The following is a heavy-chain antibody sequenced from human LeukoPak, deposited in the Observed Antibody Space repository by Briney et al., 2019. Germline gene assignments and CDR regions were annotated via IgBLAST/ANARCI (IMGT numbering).Heavy chain of an antibody. CDR1: GGTFSSYA. V-gene: IGHV1-69*05. CDR2: IIPIFGTA. D-gene: IGHD2-8*01. CDR3: ARYAAVLYGFDP. J-gene: IGHJ5*02. Sequence: GASVKVSCKASGGTFSSYAISCVRQAPGQGLGWMGRIIPIFGTANYAKKFQGRVTITTDESTSTAYMELSSLRSEDTAVYYCARYAAVLYGFDPWGQGTLVTVSS.